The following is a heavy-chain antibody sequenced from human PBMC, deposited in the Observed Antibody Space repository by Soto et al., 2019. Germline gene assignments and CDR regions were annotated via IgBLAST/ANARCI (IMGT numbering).Heavy chain of an antibody. CDR2: ISGSGGST. Sequence: EVQLLESGGGLVQPGGSLRLSCAASGFTFSSYAMSWVRQAPGKGLEWVAAISGSGGSTYYADSVKGRFTISRDNSKNTLYLQMNSLRAEDTAVYYCAKLGRRVVGEFALQHWGQGTLVTVSS. CDR3: AKLGRRVVGEFALQH. D-gene: IGHD3-10*01. V-gene: IGHV3-23*01. J-gene: IGHJ1*01. CDR1: GFTFSSYA.